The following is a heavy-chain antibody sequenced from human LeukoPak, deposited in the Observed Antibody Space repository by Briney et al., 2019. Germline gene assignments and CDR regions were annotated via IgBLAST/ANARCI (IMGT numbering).Heavy chain of an antibody. CDR1: GGSISNYY. V-gene: IGHV4-4*07. CDR3: ASASGY. J-gene: IGHJ4*02. D-gene: IGHD6-19*01. CDR2: IYTTGST. Sequence: PSETLSLTCTVSGGSISNYYWNWTRQLAGKGLEWIGRIYTTGSTNYNPSLKSRVTMSVDMSKNQFSLKLSSVTAADTAVYYCASASGYWGQGTLVTVSS.